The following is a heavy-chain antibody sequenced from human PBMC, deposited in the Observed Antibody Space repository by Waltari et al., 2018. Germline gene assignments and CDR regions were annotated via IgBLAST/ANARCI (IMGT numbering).Heavy chain of an antibody. CDR2: IKEDGSEI. J-gene: IGHJ4*02. Sequence: DVRLVESGGGLVQPGGSLRLSWYTSGFAFRQNWMSWVRQAPGKGLEGVANIKEDGSEIYYVDSVKGRFTLSRDNTKNSLVLQMNSLKPDDTAVYYCAASTAWYGTYFDYWGQGSLVTVA. CDR3: AASTAWYGTYFDY. D-gene: IGHD6-19*01. V-gene: IGHV3-7*03. CDR1: GFAFRQNW.